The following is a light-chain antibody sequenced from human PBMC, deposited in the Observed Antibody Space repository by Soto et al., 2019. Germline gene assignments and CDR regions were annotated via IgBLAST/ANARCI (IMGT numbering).Light chain of an antibody. CDR2: SNN. V-gene: IGLV1-44*01. J-gene: IGLJ1*01. CDR3: AAWEDSLNGCV. CDR1: NSNIGTNT. Sequence: QSVLTQPPSASGTPGQRVTISCSGSNSNIGTNTVTWYQQLPGTAPKLLIFSNNQRPSGGPDRFSASKSGTSASLAISGLQSEDEADYYCAAWEDSLNGCVFGPGTKLTVL.